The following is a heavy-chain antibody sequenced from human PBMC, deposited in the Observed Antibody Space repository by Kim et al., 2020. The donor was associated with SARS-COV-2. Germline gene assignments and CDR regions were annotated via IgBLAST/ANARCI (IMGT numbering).Heavy chain of an antibody. Sequence: GGSLRLSCAASGFTFSSYWMSWVRQAPGKGLEWVANIKQDGSEKYYVDSVKGRFTISRDNAKNSLYLQMNSLRAEDTAVYYCARGTFSGYEYYFDYWGQGTPVTGSP. D-gene: IGHD3-22*01. V-gene: IGHV3-7*01. CDR2: IKQDGSEK. J-gene: IGHJ4*02. CDR1: GFTFSSYW. CDR3: ARGTFSGYEYYFDY.